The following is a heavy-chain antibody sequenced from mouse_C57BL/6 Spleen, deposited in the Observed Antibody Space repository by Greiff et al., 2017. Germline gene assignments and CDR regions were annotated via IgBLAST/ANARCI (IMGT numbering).Heavy chain of an antibody. CDR1: GYTFTSYW. CDR2: INPSNGGT. CDR3: AKEGSSGYPCAY. V-gene: IGHV1-53*01. D-gene: IGHD3-2*02. J-gene: IGHJ3*01. Sequence: QVQLQQSGTELVKPGASVKLSCKASGYTFTSYWMHWVKQRPGQGLEWIGNINPSNGGTNYNENFKSKATLTVDKSSSTAYMQLSSLTSEDSAVYYFAKEGSSGYPCAYWGQGTLVTVSA.